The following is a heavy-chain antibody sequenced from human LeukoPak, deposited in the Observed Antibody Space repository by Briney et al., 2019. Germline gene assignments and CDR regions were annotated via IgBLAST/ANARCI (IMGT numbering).Heavy chain of an antibody. CDR1: GYTFTSYA. CDR2: INAGNGNT. V-gene: IGHV1-3*01. CDR3: ARGYCSSTSCLRPFDY. D-gene: IGHD2-2*01. J-gene: IGHJ4*02. Sequence: ASVKVSCKASGYTFTSYAMHWVRQAPGQRLEWMGWINAGNGNTKYSQKFQGRVTITRDTSASTAYMGLSSLRSEDTAVYYCARGYCSSTSCLRPFDYWGQGTLVTVSS.